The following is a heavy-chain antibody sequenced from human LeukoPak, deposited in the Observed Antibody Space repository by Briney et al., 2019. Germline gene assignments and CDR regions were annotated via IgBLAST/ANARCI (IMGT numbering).Heavy chain of an antibody. V-gene: IGHV4-59*01. CDR2: IYYSGST. D-gene: IGHD5-18*01. CDR3: ARYTAMVAFHAHGFDI. J-gene: IGHJ3*02. CDR1: GGSISSYY. Sequence: PSETLSLTCTVSGGSISSYYWSWIRQPPGKGLEWIGYIYYSGSTNYNPSLKSRVTISVDTSKNQFSLKLNSVTAADTAVYYCARYTAMVAFHAHGFDIWGQGTMVTVSS.